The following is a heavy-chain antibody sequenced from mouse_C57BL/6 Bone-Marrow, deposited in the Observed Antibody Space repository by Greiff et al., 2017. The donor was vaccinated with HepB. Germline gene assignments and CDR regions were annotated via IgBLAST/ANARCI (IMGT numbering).Heavy chain of an antibody. CDR2: ISDGGSYT. J-gene: IGHJ4*01. V-gene: IGHV5-4*01. Sequence: EVMLVESGGGLVKPGGSLKLSCAASGFTFSSYAMSWVRQTPEKRLEWVATISDGGSYTYYPDNVKGRFTISRDNAKNNLYLQMSHLKSEDTAMYYCAGDPTTVVARDYAMDYWGQGTSVTVSS. CDR1: GFTFSSYA. CDR3: AGDPTTVVARDYAMDY. D-gene: IGHD1-1*01.